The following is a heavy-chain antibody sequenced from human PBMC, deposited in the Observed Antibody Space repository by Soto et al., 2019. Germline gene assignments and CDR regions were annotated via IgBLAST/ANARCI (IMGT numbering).Heavy chain of an antibody. CDR2: IKKDGSEK. CDR3: ARDRSTSIYYYYGMDX. CDR1: GFTFSIYW. Sequence: VSLILSCAAAGFTFSIYWMSWVRQAPGKGLEWVANIKKDGSEKYYVDSVKGRFTISRDNAKNSLYLQMNSLRAEYTAVYYCARDRSTSIYYYYGMDXWGQGTSVTVS. J-gene: IGHJ6*02. D-gene: IGHD3-16*02. V-gene: IGHV3-7*01.